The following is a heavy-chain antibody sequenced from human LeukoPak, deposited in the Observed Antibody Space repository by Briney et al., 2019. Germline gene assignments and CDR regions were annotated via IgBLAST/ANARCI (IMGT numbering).Heavy chain of an antibody. CDR1: GFTFSSYA. D-gene: IGHD3-10*01. CDR3: AKDYRGSDPMFDY. V-gene: IGHV3-23*01. Sequence: GGSLRLSCAVSGFTFSSYAMSWVRQAPGTGLEWVSGISGSGGSTYYADSVKGRFTISRDNSKNTLFLQMNSLRAEDTAVYYCAKDYRGSDPMFDYWGQGTLVTVSS. J-gene: IGHJ4*02. CDR2: ISGSGGST.